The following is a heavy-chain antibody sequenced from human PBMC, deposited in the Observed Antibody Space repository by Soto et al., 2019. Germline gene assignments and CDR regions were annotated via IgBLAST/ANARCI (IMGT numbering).Heavy chain of an antibody. D-gene: IGHD3-9*01. V-gene: IGHV1-69*13. J-gene: IGHJ4*02. CDR1: GGTFSRYA. CDR2: IIPIFGTA. CDR3: AREGYYDILTGSAPFDY. Sequence: ASVKVSCKASGGTFSRYAISWVRQAPGRGLEWMGGIIPIFGTANYAQKFQGRVTITADESTSTAYMELSSLRSEDTAVYYCAREGYYDILTGSAPFDYWGQGTLVTVSS.